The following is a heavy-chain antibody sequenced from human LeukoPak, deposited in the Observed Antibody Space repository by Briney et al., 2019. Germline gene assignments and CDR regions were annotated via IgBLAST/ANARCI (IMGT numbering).Heavy chain of an antibody. CDR3: ARASYSYDINGWVPFDY. CDR1: GNSISSGDNY. CDR2: IYTSGST. J-gene: IGHJ4*02. D-gene: IGHD3-22*01. V-gene: IGHV4-61*02. Sequence: SETLSLTCTVSGNSISSGDNYWSWIRQPAGKGLEWIGRIYTSGSTNYNPSLKSRVTISGDTSKNQFSLRLSSVTAADSAVYYCARASYSYDINGWVPFDYWGQGTLVTVSS.